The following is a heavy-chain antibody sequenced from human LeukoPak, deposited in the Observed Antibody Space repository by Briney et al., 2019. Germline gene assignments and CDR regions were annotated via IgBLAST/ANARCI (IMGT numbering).Heavy chain of an antibody. Sequence: GGSLRLSCVAPGFTFNSYGMHWVRQAPGKGLEWVAVIWYDESNKYYADSVKGRSTISRDNSQNTLYLQMNSLRAEDTAVYYCAKGRTWSGYSRGYFEYWGQGTLVTVSS. D-gene: IGHD3-3*01. V-gene: IGHV3-33*06. CDR1: GFTFNSYG. CDR3: AKGRTWSGYSRGYFEY. J-gene: IGHJ4*02. CDR2: IWYDESNK.